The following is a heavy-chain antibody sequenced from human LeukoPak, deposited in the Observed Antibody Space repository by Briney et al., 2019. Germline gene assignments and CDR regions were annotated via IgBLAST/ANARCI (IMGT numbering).Heavy chain of an antibody. D-gene: IGHD3-22*01. Sequence: PGGSLRLSCAASGFTFSNYAMHWVRQAPGKGLEWVAVTSYDGTNKYYADSVEGRFTISRDNSKNTMYLQMNSLRAEDTAMYYCARAPMSYDSSGFGGAFDIWGQGTMVTVSS. V-gene: IGHV3-30-3*01. CDR2: TSYDGTNK. J-gene: IGHJ3*02. CDR3: ARAPMSYDSSGFGGAFDI. CDR1: GFTFSNYA.